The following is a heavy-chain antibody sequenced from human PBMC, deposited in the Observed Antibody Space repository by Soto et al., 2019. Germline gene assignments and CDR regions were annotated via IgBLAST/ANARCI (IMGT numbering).Heavy chain of an antibody. CDR3: GRWLGTSYGMDV. J-gene: IGHJ6*02. V-gene: IGHV4-4*02. CDR2: IYHNGSP. Sequence: SETLSLTCAVSGGSIGSTNWWSWVRQSPGKGLEWIGEIYHNGSPDYNPSLKSRVTISVDKSKNHVFLKLTSVTAADTAMYFCGRWLGTSYGMDVWGQGTAVTVSS. D-gene: IGHD3-10*01. CDR1: GGSIGSTNW.